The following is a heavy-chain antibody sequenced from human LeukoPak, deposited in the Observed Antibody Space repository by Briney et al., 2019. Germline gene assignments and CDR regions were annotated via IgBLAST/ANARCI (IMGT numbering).Heavy chain of an antibody. D-gene: IGHD4-17*01. V-gene: IGHV1-18*01. Sequence: ASVKVSCKASGYTFTSYAISWVRQAPGQGLEWMGWISTYNGNTNYAQKLQGRVTMTTDTSTSTAYMELRSLRSDDTAVYYCARSKLTTVTTLVRWFDPWGQGTLVTVSS. J-gene: IGHJ5*02. CDR1: GYTFTSYA. CDR2: ISTYNGNT. CDR3: ARSKLTTVTTLVRWFDP.